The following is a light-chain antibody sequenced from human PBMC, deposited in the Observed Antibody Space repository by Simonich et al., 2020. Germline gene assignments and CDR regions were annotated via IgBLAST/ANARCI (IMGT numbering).Light chain of an antibody. CDR1: SSNIGNNE. V-gene: IGLV1-51*01. CDR2: YTY. CDR3: GTWDSRLSAGV. Sequence: QSVLTQPPSWSAAPGQKVTISCSGSSSNIGNNEVSWYQHSPRTAPKLLIYYTYKQPSGIPAHFSGSQSGTSATLGITGLQPGDEADYYCGTWDSRLSAGVFGGGTKLTVL. J-gene: IGLJ3*02.